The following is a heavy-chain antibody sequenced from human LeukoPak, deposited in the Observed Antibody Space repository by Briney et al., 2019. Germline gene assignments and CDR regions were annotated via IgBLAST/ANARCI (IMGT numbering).Heavy chain of an antibody. CDR1: GYTFTGYY. CDR3: ARGLTTTVVSAYYGMDV. J-gene: IGHJ6*02. CDR2: IIPIFGTA. V-gene: IGHV1-69*13. Sequence: ASVKVSCKASGYTFTGYYMHWVRQAPGQGLEWMGGIIPIFGTANYAQKFQGRVTITADESTSTAYMELSSLRSEDTAVYYCARGLTTTVVSAYYGMDVWGQGTTVTVSS. D-gene: IGHD4-23*01.